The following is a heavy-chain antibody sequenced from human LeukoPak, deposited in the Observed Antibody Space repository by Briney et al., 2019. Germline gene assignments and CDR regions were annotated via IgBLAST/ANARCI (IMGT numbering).Heavy chain of an antibody. CDR1: GGSISSAGQY. Sequence: PSQTLSLTCTVSGGSISSAGQYWTWIRQPPGKGLEWIGYIYQGGTTSYNPSLKTRVTISMDKSKNRFSLKLSSVTAADTAVYYCARDEVRFPRVFQHWGQGTLVTVSS. CDR2: IYQGGTT. J-gene: IGHJ1*01. V-gene: IGHV4-30-2*01. CDR3: ARDEVRFPRVFQH. D-gene: IGHD3-10*01.